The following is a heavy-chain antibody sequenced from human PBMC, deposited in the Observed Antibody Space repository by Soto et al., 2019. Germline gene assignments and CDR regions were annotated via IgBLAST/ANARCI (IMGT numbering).Heavy chain of an antibody. J-gene: IGHJ3*01. CDR2: VKHSGNI. CDR1: GGSFSGYY. CDR3: ARGRNPDFPSAYADSFDV. Sequence: SETLSLTCAVYGGSFSGYYWGWFRQPPGKGLEWIGEVKHSGNINYNPSLKTRLTVSVDTSKNQFSLKLSSMTAADTAMYYSARGRNPDFPSAYADSFDVWGQGTMVTVSS. V-gene: IGHV4-34*01. D-gene: IGHD3-16*01.